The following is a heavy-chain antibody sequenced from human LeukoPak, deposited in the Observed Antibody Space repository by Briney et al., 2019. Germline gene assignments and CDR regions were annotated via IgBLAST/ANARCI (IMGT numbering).Heavy chain of an antibody. D-gene: IGHD4-11*01. V-gene: IGHV4-34*01. Sequence: KPSETLSLTCDVSGESFIAYYWSWIRQPPGKRLEWIGEIHPSGSTNYNPSLKSRVTISVDTSTSQVSLKLNSATAADTAIYYCTRGLDHSKTAYWGQGALVTVSS. J-gene: IGHJ4*02. CDR2: IHPSGST. CDR3: TRGLDHSKTAY. CDR1: GESFIAYY.